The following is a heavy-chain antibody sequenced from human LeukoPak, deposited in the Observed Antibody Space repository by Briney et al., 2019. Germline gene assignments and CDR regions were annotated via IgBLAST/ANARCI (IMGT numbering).Heavy chain of an antibody. CDR1: GFTFSSYA. Sequence: PGGSLRLSCAASGFTFSSYAVHWVRQAPGKGLEWVAVISYDGSNKYYADSVKGRFTISRDNSKNTLYLQMNSLRAEDTAVYYCARVMGWLWEHPEAFDIWGQGTMITVSS. D-gene: IGHD3-3*01. J-gene: IGHJ3*02. CDR2: ISYDGSNK. V-gene: IGHV3-30-3*01. CDR3: ARVMGWLWEHPEAFDI.